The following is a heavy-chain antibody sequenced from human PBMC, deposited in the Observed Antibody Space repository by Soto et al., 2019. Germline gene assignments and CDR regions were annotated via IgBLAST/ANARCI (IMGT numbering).Heavy chain of an antibody. J-gene: IGHJ5*02. V-gene: IGHV4-34*01. CDR3: AREGRRYFDRGWFDL. CDR2: INHSGST. D-gene: IGHD3-9*01. CDR1: GGSFSGYY. Sequence: QVQLQQWGAGLLKPSETLSLTCAVYGGSFSGYYWSWIRQPPGKGLEWIGEINHSGSTNYNPSLKSRVTISVDTSKNQFSLKLSSVTAADTAVYYCAREGRRYFDRGWFDLWGQGTLVTVSS.